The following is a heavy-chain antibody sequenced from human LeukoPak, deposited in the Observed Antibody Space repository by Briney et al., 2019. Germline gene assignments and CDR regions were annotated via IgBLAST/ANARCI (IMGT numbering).Heavy chain of an antibody. CDR3: ARGYDYGDYVGDFDY. J-gene: IGHJ4*02. Sequence: ASVKVSCKASGYTFTSYPISWVRQAPGQGLEWVGWITTYNGNTYYAQKLQGRVTMITDTSTSTAFMDLRGLRSDDTAVYYCARGYDYGDYVGDFDYWGQGTLVTVPS. CDR1: GYTFTSYP. D-gene: IGHD4-17*01. CDR2: ITTYNGNT. V-gene: IGHV1-18*01.